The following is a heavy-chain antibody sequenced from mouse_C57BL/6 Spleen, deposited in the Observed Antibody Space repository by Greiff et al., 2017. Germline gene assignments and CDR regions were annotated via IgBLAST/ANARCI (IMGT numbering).Heavy chain of an antibody. D-gene: IGHD1-1*01. CDR1: GYTFTSYW. CDR3: ATYCYGSDYAMDY. Sequence: QVQLQQPGAELVKPGASVKMSCKASGYTFTSYWITWVKQRPGQGLEWIGDIYPGSGSTNYNEKFKSKATLTVDTSSSTAYMQLSSLTSEDSAVYYCATYCYGSDYAMDYWGQGTSVTVSS. V-gene: IGHV1-55*01. CDR2: IYPGSGST. J-gene: IGHJ4*01.